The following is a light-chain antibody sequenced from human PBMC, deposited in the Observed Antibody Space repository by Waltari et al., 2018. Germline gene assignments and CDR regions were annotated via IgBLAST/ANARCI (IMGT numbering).Light chain of an antibody. J-gene: IGKJ5*01. CDR2: FAS. CDR1: QGINTY. V-gene: IGKV1-9*01. CDR3: QHVDTYPIT. Sequence: IQLTQSPSSLFASVGDRVTITCRASQGINTYLAWYQQKPGNAPKLRIYFASTLQSPVPSTSSCSRSVTDFTITISSLQPEDSATYYCQHVDTYPITFGQGKRLEIK.